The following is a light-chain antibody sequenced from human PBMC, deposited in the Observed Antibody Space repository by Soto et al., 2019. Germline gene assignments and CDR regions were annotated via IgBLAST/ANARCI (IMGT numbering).Light chain of an antibody. CDR3: SSYTSSSTLV. CDR1: SCDIGGYSY. J-gene: IGLJ1*01. Sequence: QSVLTQPASLSGSPGQSITISCTGTSCDIGGYSYVSWFQQHPGKAPKLVIYEVSNRPSGVSNRFSGSKYDNSASLFISGLQAEDEADYYCSSYTSSSTLVFGTGTKVTVL. V-gene: IGLV2-14*01. CDR2: EVS.